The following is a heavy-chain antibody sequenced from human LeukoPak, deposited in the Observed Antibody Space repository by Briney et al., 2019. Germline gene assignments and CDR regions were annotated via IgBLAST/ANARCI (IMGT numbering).Heavy chain of an antibody. D-gene: IGHD2-2*01. J-gene: IGHJ4*02. CDR3: AVSDISCCNFDF. CDR1: GVSRSSYY. CDR2: VYYTGTT. V-gene: IGHV4-59*01. Sequence: SETLSLTCNVFGVSRSSYYWTWLRQPPGKGLEWIGYVYYTGTTNYSPSLKSRATISLDTSKNQFSLKLTSVTAADTAIYYCAVSDISCCNFDFWGQGTLVTVSS.